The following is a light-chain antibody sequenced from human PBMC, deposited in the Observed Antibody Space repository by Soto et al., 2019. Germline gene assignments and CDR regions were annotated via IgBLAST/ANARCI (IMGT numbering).Light chain of an antibody. CDR3: AAWDDSLGVV. CDR2: RNN. Sequence: QSVLTQPPSASGTPGQRVTISCSGSSSNIGSNYVYWYQQFPGTAPKVLIYRNNQRPSGVPDRFSGSKSGTSASLAISGLRSEDEADYYCAAWDDSLGVVIGGGTKLTV. V-gene: IGLV1-47*01. CDR1: SSNIGSNY. J-gene: IGLJ2*01.